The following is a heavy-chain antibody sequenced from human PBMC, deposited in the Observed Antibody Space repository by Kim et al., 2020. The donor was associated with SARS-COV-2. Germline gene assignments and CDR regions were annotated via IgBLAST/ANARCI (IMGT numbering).Heavy chain of an antibody. J-gene: IGHJ5*02. CDR1: GGSISSSSYY. D-gene: IGHD6-6*01. V-gene: IGHV4-39*01. Sequence: SETLSLTCTVSGGSISSSSYYWGWIRQPPGNGLEWIGSIYYSGSTYYNPSLKSRVTISVDTSKNQFSLKLSSVTAADTAVYYCARPSGLAARPSDNWFDPWGQGTLVTVSS. CDR2: IYYSGST. CDR3: ARPSGLAARPSDNWFDP.